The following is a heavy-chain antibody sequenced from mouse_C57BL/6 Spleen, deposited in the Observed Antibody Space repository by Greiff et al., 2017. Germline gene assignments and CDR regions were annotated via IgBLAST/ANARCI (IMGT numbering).Heavy chain of an antibody. J-gene: IGHJ3*01. Sequence: QVQLQQPGAELVKPGASVKLSCKASGYTFTSYWMHWVKQRPGRGLEWIRRIDPNSGGTKYNEKFKSKATLTVDKPSSTAYMQLSSLTSEDSAVYYCARYYDYDGFAYWGQGTLVTVSA. CDR1: GYTFTSYW. D-gene: IGHD2-4*01. V-gene: IGHV1-72*01. CDR3: ARYYDYDGFAY. CDR2: IDPNSGGT.